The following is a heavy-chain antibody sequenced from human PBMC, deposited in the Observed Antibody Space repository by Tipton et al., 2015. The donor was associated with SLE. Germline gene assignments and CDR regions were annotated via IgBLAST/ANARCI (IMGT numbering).Heavy chain of an antibody. Sequence: SIYHSGSTYYNPSLKSRVTISVDTSKNQFSLKLSSVTAADTAVYYCVNMDVWGKGTTVTVSS. CDR2: IYHSGST. CDR3: VNMDV. V-gene: IGHV4-38-2*01. J-gene: IGHJ6*03.